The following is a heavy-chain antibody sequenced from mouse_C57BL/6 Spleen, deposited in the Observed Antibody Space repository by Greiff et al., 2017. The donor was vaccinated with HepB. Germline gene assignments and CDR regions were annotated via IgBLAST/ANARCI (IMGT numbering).Heavy chain of an antibody. CDR3: ARGYYSNYRYYYAMDY. Sequence: QVQLQQPGAELVRPGSSVKLSCKASGYTFTSYWMHWVKQRPIQGLEWIGNIDPSDSETHYNQKFKDKATLTVDKSSSTAYMQLSSLTSEDSAVYYCARGYYSNYRYYYAMDYWGQGTSVTVSS. CDR1: GYTFTSYW. CDR2: IDPSDSET. D-gene: IGHD2-5*01. V-gene: IGHV1-52*01. J-gene: IGHJ4*01.